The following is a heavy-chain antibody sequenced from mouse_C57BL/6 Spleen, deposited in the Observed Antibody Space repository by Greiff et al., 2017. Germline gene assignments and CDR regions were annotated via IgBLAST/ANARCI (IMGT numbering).Heavy chain of an antibody. CDR1: GYTFTSYW. Sequence: QVQLQQPGAELVRPGTSVKLSCKASGYTFTSYWMHWVKQRPGQGLEWIGVIDPSDSYTNYNQKFKGKATLTVDTSSSTAYMQLSSLTSEDSAVYYCARRGGYHYYAMDYWGQGTSVTVSS. V-gene: IGHV1-59*01. CDR2: IDPSDSYT. CDR3: ARRGGYHYYAMDY. J-gene: IGHJ4*01. D-gene: IGHD2-2*01.